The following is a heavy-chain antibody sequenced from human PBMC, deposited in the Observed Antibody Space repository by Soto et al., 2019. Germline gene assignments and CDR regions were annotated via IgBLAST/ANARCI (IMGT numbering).Heavy chain of an antibody. CDR3: ASLDTAVINTGGY. CDR1: GFIFSSYA. CDR2: ISGSGTTA. Sequence: PGGSLRLSCAASGFIFSSYAMSWVRQAPGKGLEWVSAISGSGTTAYYADSVKGRFTFSRDNSKKTMYLQMNSLRAEDTAVYYCASLDTAVINTGGYWGQGTQVTVSS. V-gene: IGHV3-23*01. D-gene: IGHD5-18*01. J-gene: IGHJ4*02.